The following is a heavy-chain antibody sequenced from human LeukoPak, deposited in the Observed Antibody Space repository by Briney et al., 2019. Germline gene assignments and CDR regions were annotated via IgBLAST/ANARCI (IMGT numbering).Heavy chain of an antibody. Sequence: PSETLSLTCTVSGGSISSGYYWGWIRQPPGKGLEWIGSIYHSGSTYYNPSLKSRVTISVDTSKNQFSLKLSSVTAADTAVYYCASSGSGIHYFDYWGQGTLVTVSS. CDR3: ASSGSGIHYFDY. V-gene: IGHV4-38-2*02. D-gene: IGHD1-14*01. CDR2: IYHSGST. CDR1: GGSISSGYY. J-gene: IGHJ4*02.